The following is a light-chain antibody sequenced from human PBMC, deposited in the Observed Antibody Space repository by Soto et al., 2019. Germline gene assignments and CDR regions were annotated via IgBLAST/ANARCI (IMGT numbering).Light chain of an antibody. CDR1: QSISSW. V-gene: IGKV1-5*03. CDR3: QQYNDNWT. Sequence: DIQMTQSPSTLSASVGDRVTITCRASQSISSWLAWYQQKPGTAPKLLIYKASTLQSGVPSRFSGSGSGTEFTLTISSLQPDDSATYNGQQYNDNWTFGQGTKVEIK. CDR2: KAS. J-gene: IGKJ1*01.